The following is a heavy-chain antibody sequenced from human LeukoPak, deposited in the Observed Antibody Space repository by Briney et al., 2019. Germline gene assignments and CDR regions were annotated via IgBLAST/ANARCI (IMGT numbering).Heavy chain of an antibody. CDR3: AGDKEVGVAGFFDY. D-gene: IGHD6-19*01. CDR1: GFTFSSYG. V-gene: IGHV3-33*01. J-gene: IGHJ4*02. CDR2: IWYDGSNK. Sequence: GGSLRLSCAASGFTFSSYGMHWVRQAPGKGLEWVAVIWYDGSNKYYADSVKGRFTISRDNSKNTLYLQMNSLRAEDTAVYYCAGDKEVGVAGFFDYWGQGTLVTVSS.